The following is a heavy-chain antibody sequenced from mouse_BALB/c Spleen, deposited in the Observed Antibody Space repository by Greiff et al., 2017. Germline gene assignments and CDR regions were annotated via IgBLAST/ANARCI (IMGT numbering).Heavy chain of an antibody. V-gene: IGHV14-4*02. CDR1: GFNIKDYY. CDR2: IDPENGDT. CDR3: NPPSYGREVFDY. J-gene: IGHJ2*01. D-gene: IGHD1-1*01. Sequence: VQLQQSGAELVRSGASVKLSCTASGFNIKDYYMHWVKQRPEQGLEWIGWIDPENGDTEYAPKFQGKATMTADTSSNTAYLQLSSLTSEDTAVYYGNPPSYGREVFDYWGQGTTLTVSS.